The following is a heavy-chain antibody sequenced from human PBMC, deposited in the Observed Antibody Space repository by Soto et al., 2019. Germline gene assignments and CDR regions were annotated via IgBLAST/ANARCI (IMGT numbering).Heavy chain of an antibody. J-gene: IGHJ5*02. V-gene: IGHV1-46*01. CDR1: GYTFTSYY. D-gene: IGHD4-17*01. CDR2: INPSGGST. CDR3: ARDQYGGEVDP. Sequence: ASVKVSCKASGYTFTSYYIHWVRQAPGQGLEWMGIINPSGGSTSYAQKFQGRVTMTRDTSTSTVYMELSSLRSEDTAVYYCARDQYGGEVDPWGQGTLVTVSS.